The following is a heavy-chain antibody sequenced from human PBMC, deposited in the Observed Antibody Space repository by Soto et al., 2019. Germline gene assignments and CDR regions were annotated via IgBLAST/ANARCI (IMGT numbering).Heavy chain of an antibody. D-gene: IGHD3-3*01. CDR3: ARDKKSDYDFWSGYYMGFDY. CDR1: GGSISSSNW. J-gene: IGHJ4*02. V-gene: IGHV4-4*02. Sequence: SETLSLTCAVSGGSISSSNWWSWVRQPPGKGLEWIGEIYHSGSTNYNPSLKSRVTISVDKSKNQFSLKLSSVTAADTAVYYCARDKKSDYDFWSGYYMGFDYWGQGTLVTVSS. CDR2: IYHSGST.